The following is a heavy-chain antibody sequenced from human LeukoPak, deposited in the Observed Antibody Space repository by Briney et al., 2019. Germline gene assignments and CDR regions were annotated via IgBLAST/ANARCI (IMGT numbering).Heavy chain of an antibody. J-gene: IGHJ5*02. CDR1: GYTFTSYG. CDR2: ISAYNGNT. D-gene: IGHD3-16*01. CDR3: AGGLEGGNWFDP. Sequence: ASVTVSCKASGYTFTSYGISWVRQAPGQGLEWMGWISAYNGNTNYAQKLQGRVTMTTDTSTSTAYMELRSLRYDDTAVYFCAGGLEGGNWFDPWGQGTLVTVSS. V-gene: IGHV1-18*01.